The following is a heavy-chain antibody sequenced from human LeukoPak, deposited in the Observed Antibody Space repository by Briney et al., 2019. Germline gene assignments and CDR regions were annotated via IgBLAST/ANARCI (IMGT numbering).Heavy chain of an antibody. CDR1: GGSISSYY. D-gene: IGHD1-20*01. CDR2: IYTSGST. V-gene: IGHV4-4*07. Sequence: SSETLSLTCTVSGGSISSYYWSWIRQPAGKGLEWIGRIYTSGSTNYNPPLKSRVTMSVDTSKNQFSLKLSSVTAADTAVYYCARAPYSWTFRPTDVWGKGTTVTVSS. J-gene: IGHJ6*04. CDR3: ARAPYSWTFRPTDV.